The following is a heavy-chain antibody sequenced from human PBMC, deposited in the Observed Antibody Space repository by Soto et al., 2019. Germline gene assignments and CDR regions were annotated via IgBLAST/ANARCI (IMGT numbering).Heavy chain of an antibody. CDR1: GFNFSNYG. Sequence: QVKLVESGGGVVQPGRSLRLSCAASGFNFSNYGMHWVRQAPGKGLEWVVVMWYDESNKYYADSVQGRFTISRDNSKNTLYLQINSLRAEDTAVYYCGRDRSMTTNAFDICGQWTMVTVSS. CDR3: GRDRSMTTNAFDI. V-gene: IGHV3-33*01. CDR2: MWYDESNK. D-gene: IGHD4-17*01. J-gene: IGHJ3*02.